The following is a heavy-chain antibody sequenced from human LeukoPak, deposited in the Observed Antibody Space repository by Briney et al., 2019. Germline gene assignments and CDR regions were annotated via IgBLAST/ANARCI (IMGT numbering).Heavy chain of an antibody. D-gene: IGHD3-22*01. J-gene: IGHJ4*02. CDR3: ARAAFRHYDSSGLLFDY. V-gene: IGHV1-69*05. CDR2: IIPIFGTA. CDR1: GGTFSGYA. Sequence: SVKVSCKASGGTFSGYAISWVRQAPGQGLEWMGGIIPIFGTANYAQKFQGRVTITTDESTSTAYMELSSLRSEDTAVYYCARAAFRHYDSSGLLFDYWGQGTLVTVSS.